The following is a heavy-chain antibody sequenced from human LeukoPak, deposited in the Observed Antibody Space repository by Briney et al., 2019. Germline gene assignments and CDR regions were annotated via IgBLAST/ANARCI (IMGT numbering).Heavy chain of an antibody. V-gene: IGHV4-4*07. D-gene: IGHD3-16*02. CDR1: GGSIINYY. Sequence: PSETLSLTCTVSGGSIINYYWSWIRQPAGKGLEWIGRIYTSGSTNYNPSLKSRVTISVDTSKNQFSLKLSSVTAADTAVYYCARYIVRGDAFDIWGQGTMVTVSS. J-gene: IGHJ3*02. CDR3: ARYIVRGDAFDI. CDR2: IYTSGST.